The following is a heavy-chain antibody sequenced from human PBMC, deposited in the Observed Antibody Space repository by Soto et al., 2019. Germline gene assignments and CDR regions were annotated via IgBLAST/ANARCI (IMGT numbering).Heavy chain of an antibody. Sequence: QIQLVQSGAEVKKPGASVKVSCKASGYTFSSYHITWVRQAPGQGLEWMGWISAYNGNTNYAQNLPGRVTMTTDPSTSTAYMELRSLRSDYTAVYYCARDLPSVDSWGQGTLVTGSS. V-gene: IGHV1-18*01. CDR3: ARDLPSVDS. CDR1: GYTFSSYH. CDR2: ISAYNGNT. J-gene: IGHJ4*02.